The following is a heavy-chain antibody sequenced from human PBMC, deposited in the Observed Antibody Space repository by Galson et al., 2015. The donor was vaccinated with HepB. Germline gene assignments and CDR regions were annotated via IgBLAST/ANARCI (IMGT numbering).Heavy chain of an antibody. CDR3: ARDKRIHSSSSGQDY. Sequence: SVKVSCKASGYTFTSYGISWVRQAPGQGLEWMGWISAYNGNTNYAQKLQGRVTMTTDTSTSTAYMELRSLRSDDTAVYYCARDKRIHSSSSGQDYWGQGTLVTVSS. CDR1: GYTFTSYG. V-gene: IGHV1-18*04. J-gene: IGHJ4*02. D-gene: IGHD6-6*01. CDR2: ISAYNGNT.